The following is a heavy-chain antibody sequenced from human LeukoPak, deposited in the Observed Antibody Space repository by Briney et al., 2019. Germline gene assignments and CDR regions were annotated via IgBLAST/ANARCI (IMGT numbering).Heavy chain of an antibody. Sequence: GGSLRLSCAASGFTFTEHWMSWVRQAPGKGLEWVANINQHGSEQFYVDSVEGRFTISRDNAKNSLYLQMNSLRVEDTAVYFCARIYLRHFDFWAQGTLVTVSS. V-gene: IGHV3-7*01. CDR2: INQHGSEQ. D-gene: IGHD3-3*01. CDR1: GFTFTEHW. CDR3: ARIYLRHFDF. J-gene: IGHJ4*02.